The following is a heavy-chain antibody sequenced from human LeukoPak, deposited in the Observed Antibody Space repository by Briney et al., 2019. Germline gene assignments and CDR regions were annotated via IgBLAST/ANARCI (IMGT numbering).Heavy chain of an antibody. J-gene: IGHJ4*02. V-gene: IGHV4-34*01. CDR3: ARGRGYYDSSGYI. CDR2: INHSGGT. Sequence: SETLSLTCAVYGGSFSGYYWSWIRQPPGKGLEWIGEINHSGGTNYNPSLKSRVTISVDTSKNQFSLKLSSVTAADTAVYYCARGRGYYDSSGYIWGQGTLVIVSS. D-gene: IGHD3-22*01. CDR1: GGSFSGYY.